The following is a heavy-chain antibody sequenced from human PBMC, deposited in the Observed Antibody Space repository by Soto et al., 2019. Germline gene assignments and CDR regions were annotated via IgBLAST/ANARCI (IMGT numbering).Heavy chain of an antibody. Sequence: ASVKVSCKASGGSFSYYAISWVRQAPGQGLEWMGGIIPILGTANYAQNFQGRITIAADESTSTAYMELSGLRSEDTAVYYCARGSRCSGSCYDKNYYYYVMDVWGQGTTVPVSS. V-gene: IGHV1-69*13. CDR3: ARGSRCSGSCYDKNYYYYVMDV. CDR2: IIPILGTA. D-gene: IGHD2-15*01. CDR1: GGSFSYYA. J-gene: IGHJ6*02.